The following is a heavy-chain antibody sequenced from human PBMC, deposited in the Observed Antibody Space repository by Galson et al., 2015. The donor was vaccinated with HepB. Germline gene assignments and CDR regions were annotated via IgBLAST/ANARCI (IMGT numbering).Heavy chain of an antibody. J-gene: IGHJ4*02. D-gene: IGHD1-7*01. CDR3: ARQEKLPIFDH. CDR1: GDSVSSRTSY. V-gene: IGHV4-39*01. CDR2: IYSSGST. Sequence: ETLSLTCTVSGDSVSSRTSYWGWIRQPPGKGLEWIGTIYSSGSTYYNPSLKSRVTIFADTYKNQFSVTLSSVTAADTAVYFCARQEKLPIFDHWGQGALVTVSS.